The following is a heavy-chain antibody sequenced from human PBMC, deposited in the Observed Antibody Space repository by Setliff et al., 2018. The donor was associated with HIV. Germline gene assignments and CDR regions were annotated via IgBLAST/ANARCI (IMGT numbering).Heavy chain of an antibody. CDR1: GYIITGYL. V-gene: IGHV1-69*06. D-gene: IGHD3-16*01. CDR2: IIPIFGTA. J-gene: IGHJ4*02. Sequence: SVKVSCKASGYIITGYLIHWVRQAPGQGLEWMGGIIPIFGTAIYAQKFQGRVTMTEDTSTYTAYMELSGLRSEDTALYYCAKDSRGGFYYFDYWGQGTLVTVSS. CDR3: AKDSRGGFYYFDY.